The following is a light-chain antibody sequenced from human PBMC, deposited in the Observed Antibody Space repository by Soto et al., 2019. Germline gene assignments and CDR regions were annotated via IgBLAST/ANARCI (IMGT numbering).Light chain of an antibody. CDR2: EXX. V-gene: IGLV6-57*01. Sequence: NFMLTQPHSVSESPGKTVTISCTRSSGSIASNYVQWYQQRPGSSPTTVIYEXXXXXXXXXXXXXGSIDSSSNSASLTISXXXXXXXXXYYCQSYDSSNAVFGGGTQLTVL. J-gene: IGLJ7*01. CDR1: SGSIASNY. CDR3: QSYDSSNAV.